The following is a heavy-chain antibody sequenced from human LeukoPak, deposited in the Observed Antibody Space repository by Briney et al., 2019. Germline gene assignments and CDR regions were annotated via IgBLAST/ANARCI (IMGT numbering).Heavy chain of an antibody. CDR2: VNPNSGNR. CDR3: ARSGRGYYYYMDV. D-gene: IGHD6-25*01. Sequence: GASVKVSCKASGYTFSSYDINWVRQATGQGLEWMGWVNPNSGNRGYAQKFQGRVTISRNTSTSTAYMELTSLRSEDTAVYYCARSGRGYYYYMDVWGKGTTVTISS. CDR1: GYTFSSYD. V-gene: IGHV1-8*03. J-gene: IGHJ6*03.